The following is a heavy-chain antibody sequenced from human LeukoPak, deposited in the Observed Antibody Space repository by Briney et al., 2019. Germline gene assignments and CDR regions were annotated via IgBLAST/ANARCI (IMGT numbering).Heavy chain of an antibody. J-gene: IGHJ3*02. CDR1: GFTFSSYA. V-gene: IGHV3-15*01. CDR2: IKSKTDGATT. CDR3: TTELRQGDI. Sequence: PGGSLRLSCAASGFTFSSYAMSWVRQAPGKGLEWVGRIKSKTDGATTDYAAPVKGRFTISRDDSKNTLYLQMNSLKTEDTAVYYCTTELRQGDIWGQGTMVTVSS.